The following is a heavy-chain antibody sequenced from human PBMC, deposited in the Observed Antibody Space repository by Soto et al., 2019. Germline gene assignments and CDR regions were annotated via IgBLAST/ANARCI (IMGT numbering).Heavy chain of an antibody. CDR1: GGSISSDY. D-gene: IGHD2-21*01. J-gene: IGHJ5*02. Sequence: SETLSLTCTVSGGSISSDYWSWIRQPPGKGLEWIGYIYYSGSTNYNPSLSSRVTMSVDTSKNQFSLKLSSVTAADTAVYYCARNFVHIAATPNEMWFDPWGQGTLVTVS. CDR3: ARNFVHIAATPNEMWFDP. V-gene: IGHV4-59*01. CDR2: IYYSGST.